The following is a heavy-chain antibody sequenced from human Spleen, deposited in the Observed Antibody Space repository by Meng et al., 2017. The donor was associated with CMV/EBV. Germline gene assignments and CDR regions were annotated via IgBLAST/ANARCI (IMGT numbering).Heavy chain of an antibody. J-gene: IGHJ4*02. Sequence: SGYSFVLYYTHWVRQAPGQGLEWMAWINPDSGVTKYAQRFQDRVTVTRDTSTNTAHMELSSLRSDDTAVYYCARDGHYYDSSGRLDYWGQGTLVTVSS. D-gene: IGHD3-22*01. CDR2: INPDSGVT. CDR1: GYSFVLYY. V-gene: IGHV1-2*02. CDR3: ARDGHYYDSSGRLDY.